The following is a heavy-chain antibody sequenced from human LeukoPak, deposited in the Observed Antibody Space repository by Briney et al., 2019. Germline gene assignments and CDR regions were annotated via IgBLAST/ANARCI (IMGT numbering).Heavy chain of an antibody. D-gene: IGHD5-18*01. CDR2: IIPIFGTA. J-gene: IGHJ3*02. Sequence: GASVKVSCKASGGTFSSYAISWVRQAPGQGLEWMGGIIPIFGTANYAQKFQGRVTITADESTSTAYMELSSLRPEDTAVYYCARVKRGYSYGYVAFDIWGQGTMVTVSS. V-gene: IGHV1-69*13. CDR3: ARVKRGYSYGYVAFDI. CDR1: GGTFSSYA.